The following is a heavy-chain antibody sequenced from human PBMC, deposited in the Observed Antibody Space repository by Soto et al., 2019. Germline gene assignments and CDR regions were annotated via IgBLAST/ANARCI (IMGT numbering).Heavy chain of an antibody. Sequence: SVKVSFKASGFTFTNSAVQWVLQARWQSLEWIGWIVVGSGNTNYAQKFQERATITRDLSTSTAYMELSSLRSEDTAVYYCAAASYYDILTGDFDSWGQGTLVTVSS. CDR3: AAASYYDILTGDFDS. V-gene: IGHV1-58*01. CDR2: IVVGSGNT. J-gene: IGHJ4*02. CDR1: GFTFTNSA. D-gene: IGHD3-9*01.